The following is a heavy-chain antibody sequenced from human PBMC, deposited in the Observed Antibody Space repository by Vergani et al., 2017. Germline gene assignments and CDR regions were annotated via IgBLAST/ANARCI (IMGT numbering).Heavy chain of an antibody. CDR2: MSAGSGLGT. Sequence: EVQLLESGGGLAQPGGSLRLSCAASGFSFPGYAMSWVRQAPGKGLEWVSGMSAGSGLGTYYADSVKGRFTISRDNSRNTLYLHMNSLSAEDTAVYYCARSISGGSYDYWGRGTLVTVSS. CDR1: GFSFPGYA. D-gene: IGHD2-15*01. CDR3: ARSISGGSYDY. V-gene: IGHV3-23*01. J-gene: IGHJ4*02.